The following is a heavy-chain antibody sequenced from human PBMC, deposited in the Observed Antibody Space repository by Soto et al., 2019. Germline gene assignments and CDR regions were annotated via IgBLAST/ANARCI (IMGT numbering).Heavy chain of an antibody. CDR1: GFTFSSYG. D-gene: IGHD3-22*01. V-gene: IGHV3-30*18. CDR3: AKVPYYYDSSGYYV. CDR2: ISYDGSNK. J-gene: IGHJ4*02. Sequence: QVQLVESGGGVVQPGRSLRLSCAASGFTFSSYGMHWVRQAPGKGLEWVTVISYDGSNKYYADSVKGRFIISRDNSKNTLYLQMNSLSTEDTAVYYCAKVPYYYDSSGYYVWGQGTLVTVSS.